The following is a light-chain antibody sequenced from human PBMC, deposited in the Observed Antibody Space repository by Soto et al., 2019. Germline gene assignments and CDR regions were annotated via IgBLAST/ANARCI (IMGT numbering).Light chain of an antibody. CDR1: SSNIGAGYD. Sequence: QSVLTQPPSVSGAPGQRVTISCTGSSSNIGAGYDVHWYQQLPGTAPKLLIYGNSNRPSGVPERFSGSKSCTSASLAITGHQAEDEADYYCQSYDSSLSGVVFGGGTQLTVL. CDR2: GNS. V-gene: IGLV1-40*01. CDR3: QSYDSSLSGVV. J-gene: IGLJ3*02.